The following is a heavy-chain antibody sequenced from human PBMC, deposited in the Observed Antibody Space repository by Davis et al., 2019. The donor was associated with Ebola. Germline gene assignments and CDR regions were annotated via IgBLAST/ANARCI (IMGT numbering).Heavy chain of an antibody. D-gene: IGHD4-17*01. V-gene: IGHV3-74*01. J-gene: IGHJ4*02. CDR2: ISSAGSST. CDR1: EFTFSSYW. CDR3: ASGETTVTTPLDY. Sequence: GESLKISCAASEFTFSSYWMHWVRQAPGKGLVWVSRISSAGSSTSYADSVKGRFTIHRDNAKNTLYLQMNSLRAEDTAVYYCASGETTVTTPLDYWGQGTLVTVSS.